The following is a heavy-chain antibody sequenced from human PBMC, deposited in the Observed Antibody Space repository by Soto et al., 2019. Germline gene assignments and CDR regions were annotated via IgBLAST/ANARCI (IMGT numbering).Heavy chain of an antibody. CDR1: GGTFSSYA. J-gene: IGHJ4*02. Sequence: SVKVSCKASGGTFSSYAISWVRQAPGQGLEWMGGIIPIFGTANYAQKFQGRVTITADESTSTDYMELSSLRSEDTAVYYCARGIIDSSGYAYYFDYWGQGTLVTVSS. CDR3: ARGIIDSSGYAYYFDY. V-gene: IGHV1-69*13. CDR2: IIPIFGTA. D-gene: IGHD3-22*01.